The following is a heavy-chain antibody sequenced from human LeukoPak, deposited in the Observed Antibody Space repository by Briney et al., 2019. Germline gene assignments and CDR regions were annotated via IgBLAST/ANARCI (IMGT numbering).Heavy chain of an antibody. J-gene: IGHJ3*02. CDR1: GYSFTSYW. V-gene: IGHV5-51*01. Sequence: GESLKISCKGSGYSFTSYWIGWVRQMPGKGLEWMGIIYPGDSDTRYSPSFQGQVTISADKSITTAYLQWSSLKASDTAMYYCARHRNSHYYDSSGYYSIEAFDIWGQGTMVTVSS. D-gene: IGHD3-22*01. CDR3: ARHRNSHYYDSSGYYSIEAFDI. CDR2: IYPGDSDT.